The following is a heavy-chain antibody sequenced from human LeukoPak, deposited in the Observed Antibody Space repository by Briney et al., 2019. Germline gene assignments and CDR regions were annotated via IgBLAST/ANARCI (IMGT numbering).Heavy chain of an antibody. J-gene: IGHJ5*02. CDR3: ARKNPTALRNNWFDP. CDR2: IYPGGSDT. CDR1: GYSFTSYW. V-gene: IGHV5-51*01. D-gene: IGHD4-11*01. Sequence: GESLKISCKDSGYSFTSYWIGWVRQMPGKGREWMGIIYPGGSDTRYSPSFQGQVTISADKSISTAYLQWSSLKASDPAMYYCARKNPTALRNNWFDPWGQGTLVTVSS.